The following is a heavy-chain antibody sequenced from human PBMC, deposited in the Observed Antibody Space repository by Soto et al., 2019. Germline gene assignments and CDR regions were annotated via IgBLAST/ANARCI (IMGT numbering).Heavy chain of an antibody. Sequence: QVQLQQWGAGLLKPSETLSLTCAVYGGSFSGYYWSWIRQPPGKGLEWIGEIKHSGSTNYNPSLTSRVTISVDASKSQFSLKLSSVTAADAAVYYCARQAVSTGYYYYYGLDVRGQGTTVTVSS. CDR3: ARQAVSTGYYYYYGLDV. D-gene: IGHD4-4*01. V-gene: IGHV4-34*01. CDR2: IKHSGST. J-gene: IGHJ6*02. CDR1: GGSFSGYY.